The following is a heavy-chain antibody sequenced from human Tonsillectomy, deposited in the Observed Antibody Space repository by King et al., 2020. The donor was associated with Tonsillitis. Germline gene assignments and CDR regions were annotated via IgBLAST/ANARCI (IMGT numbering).Heavy chain of an antibody. D-gene: IGHD3-16*01. J-gene: IGHJ3*01. CDR1: GFTFSDYS. CDR3: ARDWAYAFDF. V-gene: IGHV3-48*01. Sequence: VQLVESGGGLVQPGGSLRLSCVASGFTFSDYSVNWVRQAPGKGLEWVSYIRSSPSIIQYAESERGRFTISRDNAKNSLYLEMNSLRAEDTAVYYCARDWAYAFDFWGQGTMVTVSS. CDR2: IRSSPSII.